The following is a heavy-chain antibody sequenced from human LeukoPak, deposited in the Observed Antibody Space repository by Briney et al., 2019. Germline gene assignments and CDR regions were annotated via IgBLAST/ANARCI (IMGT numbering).Heavy chain of an antibody. V-gene: IGHV4-59*01. J-gene: IGHJ4*02. CDR2: IYYSGST. Sequence: SETLSLTCTVSGGSISTYYWSWIRQPPGKGLEWIGYIYYSGSTNYNPSLKSRVTISVDTSKSQFSLKLSSVTAAGTAVYYCARGYSSTWFYFDYWGQGTLVTVSS. CDR3: ARGYSSTWFYFDY. CDR1: GGSISTYY. D-gene: IGHD6-13*01.